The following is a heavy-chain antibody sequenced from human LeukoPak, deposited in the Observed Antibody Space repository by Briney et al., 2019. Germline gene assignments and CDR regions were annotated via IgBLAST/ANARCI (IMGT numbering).Heavy chain of an antibody. Sequence: ASVKVSCKASGYTLTSHGITWVRQAPGQGLEWMGWISAYSGKTNYAQKLQGRVTMTTDTSTSTAYMELRSLRSDDTAVYYCARRLDYYDISGYHTLDYWGQGTLVTVSS. V-gene: IGHV1-18*01. CDR3: ARRLDYYDISGYHTLDY. CDR2: ISAYSGKT. J-gene: IGHJ4*02. D-gene: IGHD3-22*01. CDR1: GYTLTSHG.